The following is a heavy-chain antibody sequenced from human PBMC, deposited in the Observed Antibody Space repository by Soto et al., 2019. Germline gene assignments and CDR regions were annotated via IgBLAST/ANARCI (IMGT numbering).Heavy chain of an antibody. CDR2: IKQDGSEK. Sequence: GGSLRLSCAASGFTFSSYWMSWVRQAPGKGLEWVANIKQDGSEKYYVDSVKGRFTISRDNAKNSLYLQMNSLRAEDTAVYYCASGGRNKYSYYYYGMDVWGQGTTVTV. CDR3: ASGGRNKYSYYYYGMDV. J-gene: IGHJ6*02. D-gene: IGHD1-1*01. CDR1: GFTFSSYW. V-gene: IGHV3-7*01.